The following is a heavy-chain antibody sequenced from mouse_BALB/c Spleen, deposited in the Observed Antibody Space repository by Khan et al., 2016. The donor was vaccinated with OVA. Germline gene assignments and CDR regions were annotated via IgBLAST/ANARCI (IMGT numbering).Heavy chain of an antibody. V-gene: IGHV5-6*01. Sequence: EVELVESGGDLVKPEGSLKLSCAASGFTFSTYGMSWVRQTPDKRLEWVTTISSGGSYTYYPDSVKGRFTISRDNAKNTLYLQMSILKSEDTAMFYCARLAYYYDSEGFAYWGQGTLVTVSA. D-gene: IGHD1-1*01. J-gene: IGHJ3*01. CDR3: ARLAYYYDSEGFAY. CDR2: ISSGGSYT. CDR1: GFTFSTYG.